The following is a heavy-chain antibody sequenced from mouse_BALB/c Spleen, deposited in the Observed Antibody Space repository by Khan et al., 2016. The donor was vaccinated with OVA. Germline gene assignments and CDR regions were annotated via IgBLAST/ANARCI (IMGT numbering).Heavy chain of an antibody. D-gene: IGHD2-1*01. CDR3: ARSNGNYWFAY. Sequence: QIQLVQSGPELKKPGETVKISCKASGYTLTNYGMNWVKQAPGKGLKWMGWINTYTGEPTYAEDFKGRIAFSLEPSASTAYLQINNLKNEDTATEYCARSNGNYWFAYWGQGTLVTVSA. CDR2: INTYTGEP. CDR1: GYTLTNYG. J-gene: IGHJ3*01. V-gene: IGHV9-3-1*01.